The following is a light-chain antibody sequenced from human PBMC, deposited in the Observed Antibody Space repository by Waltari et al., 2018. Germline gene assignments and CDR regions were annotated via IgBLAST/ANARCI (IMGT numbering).Light chain of an antibody. J-gene: IGKJ1*01. CDR1: QTVSAW. CDR2: KAS. CDR3: QHYNNYSGT. V-gene: IGKV1-5*03. Sequence: DMQMTQSPSTLSASVGDTVTITCRASQTVSAWLAWYQQKPGNAPKLLIYKASNLKSGVPSRFSGSGSGTEFTLTISSLQPDDFATYYCQHYNNYSGTFGQGTRVELK.